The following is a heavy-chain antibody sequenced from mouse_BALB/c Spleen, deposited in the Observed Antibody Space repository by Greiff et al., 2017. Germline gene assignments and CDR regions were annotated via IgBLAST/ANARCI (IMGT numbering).Heavy chain of an antibody. CDR3: ARGEAMDY. J-gene: IGHJ4*01. CDR1: GFTFSSFG. CDR2: ISSGSGTI. Sequence: EVQRVESGGGLVQPGGSRKLSCAASGFTFSSFGMHWVRQAPEKGLEWVAYISSGSGTIYYADTVKGRFTISRDNTKNTLFLQMTRLRSEDTAMYYCARGEAMDYWGQGTSVTVSA. V-gene: IGHV5-17*02.